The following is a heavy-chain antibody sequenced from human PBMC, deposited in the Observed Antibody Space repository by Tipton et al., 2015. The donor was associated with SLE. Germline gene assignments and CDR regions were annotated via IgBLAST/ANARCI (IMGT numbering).Heavy chain of an antibody. CDR3: ARGVRYYGSGNYPYFYYFMDV. Sequence: TLSLTCAVYDGSLNDYFWTWVRHPPGKGLQWIGEINHGRGTNYNPSLKSRVTISVDTSKNQFSLKLTSVTAADTAVYFCARGVRYYGSGNYPYFYYFMDVWGKGTTVTVSS. CDR2: INHGRGT. D-gene: IGHD3-10*01. V-gene: IGHV4-34*01. J-gene: IGHJ6*03. CDR1: DGSLNDYF.